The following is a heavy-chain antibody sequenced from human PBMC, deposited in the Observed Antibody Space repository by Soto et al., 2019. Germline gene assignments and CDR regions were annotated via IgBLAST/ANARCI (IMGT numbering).Heavy chain of an antibody. V-gene: IGHV3-23*01. J-gene: IGHJ4*02. Sequence: EVQLLESGGGLVQPGGSLRLSCAASGFTFSSYAMSWVRQAPGKGLEWVSAISGSGGSTYYADSVKGRFTISRDNSKNTLYLQMNSLKSDDTALYYCMTDGGNFPFGYWGQGTLVTVSS. CDR3: MTDGGNFPFGY. D-gene: IGHD1-26*01. CDR2: ISGSGGST. CDR1: GFTFSSYA.